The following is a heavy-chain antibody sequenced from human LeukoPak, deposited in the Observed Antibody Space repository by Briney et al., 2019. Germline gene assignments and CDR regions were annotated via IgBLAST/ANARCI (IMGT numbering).Heavy chain of an antibody. CDR1: GGTFSRYA. CDR3: AGVRTGKYYYYYGMDV. Sequence: SVKVSCKASGGTFSRYAISWVRQAPGQGLEWMGGIIPMFGTANYAQKFQGRVTITADESTSTAYMELSSLRSEDTAVYYCAGVRTGKYYYYYGMDVWGQGTTVTVSS. J-gene: IGHJ6*02. D-gene: IGHD7-27*01. CDR2: IIPMFGTA. V-gene: IGHV1-69*13.